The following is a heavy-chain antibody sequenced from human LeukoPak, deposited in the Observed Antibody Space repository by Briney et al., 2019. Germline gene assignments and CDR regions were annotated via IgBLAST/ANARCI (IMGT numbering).Heavy chain of an antibody. Sequence: GESLKISCKGSGYSFTSYWIGWVRQMPGKGLEWMGIIYPGDSDTRYSPSFQGQVTISADKSISTAYLQWSSLKASDTAMYYCARHLIYPTIIAAAGNEYYYYYMDVWGKGTTVTVSS. CDR2: IYPGDSDT. V-gene: IGHV5-51*01. D-gene: IGHD6-13*01. CDR1: GYSFTSYW. J-gene: IGHJ6*03. CDR3: ARHLIYPTIIAAAGNEYYYYYMDV.